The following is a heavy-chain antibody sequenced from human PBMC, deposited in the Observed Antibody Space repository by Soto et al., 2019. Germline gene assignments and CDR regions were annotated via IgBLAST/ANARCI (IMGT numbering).Heavy chain of an antibody. J-gene: IGHJ4*02. CDR3: ARDQGTYYYGSGSYSSDY. D-gene: IGHD3-10*01. CDR2: IIPIFGTA. Sequence: QVQLVQSGAEVKKPGSSVKVSCKASGGTFSSYAISWVRQAPGQGLEWMGGIIPIFGTANYAQKFQGRVTITADESPSTAYRGLSSLRSEDTAVYYCARDQGTYYYGSGSYSSDYWGQGTLVTVSS. V-gene: IGHV1-69*12. CDR1: GGTFSSYA.